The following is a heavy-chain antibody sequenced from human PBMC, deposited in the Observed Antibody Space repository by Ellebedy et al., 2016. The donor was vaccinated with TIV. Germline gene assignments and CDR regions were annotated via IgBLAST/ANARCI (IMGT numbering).Heavy chain of an antibody. Sequence: AASVKVSCKASGYTFSSYYMHWVRQAPGQGLEWMGWINPNSGGTNYAQKFQGWVTMTRDTSISTAYMELSRLRSDDTAVYYCARDSNSYGYYDYWGQGTLVTVSS. CDR1: GYTFSSYY. D-gene: IGHD5-18*01. V-gene: IGHV1-2*04. CDR2: INPNSGGT. J-gene: IGHJ4*02. CDR3: ARDSNSYGYYDY.